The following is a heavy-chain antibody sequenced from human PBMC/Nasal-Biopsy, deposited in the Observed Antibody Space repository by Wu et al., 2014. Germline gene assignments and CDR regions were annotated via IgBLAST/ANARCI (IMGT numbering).Heavy chain of an antibody. V-gene: IGHV4-39*01. J-gene: IGHJ4*02. CDR1: GVSISGADNY. Sequence: TLSLTCSVSGVSISGADNYWGWIRQPPGKGLGWIGTFYYPGRTYYNQSLKSRVTISVDTSRNQFSLKLSSVTAADTAVYYCARGRRDHPSDSWGQGTLVTVSS. CDR2: FYYPGRT. CDR3: ARGRRDHPSDS. D-gene: IGHD1-14*01.